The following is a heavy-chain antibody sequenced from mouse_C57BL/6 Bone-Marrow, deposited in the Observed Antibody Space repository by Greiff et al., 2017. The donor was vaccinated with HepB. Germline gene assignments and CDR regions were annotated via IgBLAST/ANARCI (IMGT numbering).Heavy chain of an antibody. CDR3: TTPVVATDWYFDV. Sequence: EVQLQESGAELVRPGASVKLSCTASGFNIKDDYMHWVKQRPEQGLEWIGWIDPENGDTAYASKFQGKATITADTSSNTAYLQLSSLTSEDTAVYYCTTPVVATDWYFDVWGTGTTVTVSS. D-gene: IGHD1-1*01. CDR1: GFNIKDDY. J-gene: IGHJ1*03. CDR2: IDPENGDT. V-gene: IGHV14-4*01.